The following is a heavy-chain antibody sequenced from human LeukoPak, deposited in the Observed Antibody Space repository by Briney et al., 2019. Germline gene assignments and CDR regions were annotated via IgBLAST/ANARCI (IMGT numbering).Heavy chain of an antibody. J-gene: IGHJ4*02. Sequence: GGSLRLSCAASGFTFSTYAMGWVRQAPGKGLEWVSAISVSGAGTYYADSVKGRFTISRDNSKNTLYLQMNSLSAEDTAVYYCARGVNYFVLEYWGQGTLVTVSS. D-gene: IGHD3-10*02. CDR1: GFTFSTYA. V-gene: IGHV3-23*01. CDR3: ARGVNYFVLEY. CDR2: ISVSGAGT.